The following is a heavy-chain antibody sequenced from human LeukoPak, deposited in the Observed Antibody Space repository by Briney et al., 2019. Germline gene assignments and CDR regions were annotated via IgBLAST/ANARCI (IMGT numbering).Heavy chain of an antibody. Sequence: GGSLRLSCAASGFTVSSNYMSWVRQAPGKGLEWVSVIYSGGSTYYADSVKGRFTISRDNSKNTLYLQMNSLRAEDTAVYYCARDNQYYYDTNYYWGQGTLVTVSS. CDR3: ARDNQYYYDTNYY. D-gene: IGHD3-22*01. V-gene: IGHV3-66*01. CDR2: IYSGGST. J-gene: IGHJ4*02. CDR1: GFTVSSNY.